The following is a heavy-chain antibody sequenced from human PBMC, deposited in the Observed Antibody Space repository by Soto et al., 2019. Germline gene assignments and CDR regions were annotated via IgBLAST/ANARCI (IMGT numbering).Heavy chain of an antibody. V-gene: IGHV1-18*01. J-gene: IGHJ3*01. CDR3: ARLLTEGATFREDAFDL. CDR1: RYTFTSHG. CDR2: ISTFNGKT. Sequence: QIQLVQSGGGVKTPGASVKVSCTTSRYTFTSHGIAWVRQAPGQGLEWMGRISTFNGKTDYAQKFPGRVTMAAGTTTRTVDSELRILWSHQTAVYFCARLLTEGATFREDAFDLWGQGTKVTVSS. D-gene: IGHD3-9*01.